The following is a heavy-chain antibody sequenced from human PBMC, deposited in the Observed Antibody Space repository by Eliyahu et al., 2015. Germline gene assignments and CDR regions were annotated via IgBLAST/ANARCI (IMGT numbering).Heavy chain of an antibody. CDR3: ARVFLGDYDILTGYPITDYYFDY. D-gene: IGHD3-9*01. CDR1: GYSXSSXYY. V-gene: IGHV4-38-2*01. Sequence: QVQLQESGPGLVKPSETLSLTCAVSGYSXSSXYYWGXIRXPPGKGLEWIGSIYHSGSTYYNPSLKSRVTISVDTSKNQFSLKLSSVTAADTAVYYCARVFLGDYDILTGYPITDYYFDYWGQGTLVTVSS. CDR2: IYHSGST. J-gene: IGHJ4*02.